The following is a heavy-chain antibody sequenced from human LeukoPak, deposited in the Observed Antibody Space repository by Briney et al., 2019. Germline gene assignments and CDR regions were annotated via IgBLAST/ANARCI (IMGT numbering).Heavy chain of an antibody. Sequence: SETLSLTCAVQGASLRGSYWSWIRQPPGKGLQWIGQIDHSGSTHSIPSLKSRVTISLDTSQSQVSLKVNSVTAADTAVYSCARGGNGWYFDLWGRGTLVTVSS. J-gene: IGHJ2*01. V-gene: IGHV4-34*01. CDR3: ARGGNGWYFDL. CDR2: IDHSGST. CDR1: GASLRGSY. D-gene: IGHD1-14*01.